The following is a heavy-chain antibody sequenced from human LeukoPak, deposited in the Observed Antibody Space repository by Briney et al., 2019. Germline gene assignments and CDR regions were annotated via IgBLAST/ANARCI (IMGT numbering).Heavy chain of an antibody. J-gene: IGHJ4*02. CDR1: GFTFSNYW. CDR3: ARNQRRLDY. Sequence: GSLRLSCVVSGFTFSNYWVHWVRQGPGEGLELVANIKQDGSEKYYVDSVKGRFTISRDNAKNSLYLQMNSLRAEDTAVYYCARNQRRLDYWGQGTLVTVSS. V-gene: IGHV3-7*01. D-gene: IGHD1-14*01. CDR2: IKQDGSEK.